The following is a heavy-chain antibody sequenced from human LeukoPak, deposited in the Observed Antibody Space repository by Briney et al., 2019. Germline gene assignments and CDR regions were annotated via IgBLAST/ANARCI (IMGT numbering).Heavy chain of an antibody. CDR2: INHSGST. D-gene: IGHD5-18*01. Sequence: KTSETLSLTCAVYGGSFSGYYWSWIRQPPGKGLEWIGEINHSGSTNYNPPLKSRVTISVDTSKNQFSLKLGSVTAADTAVYYCARDPGNSYGSDYWGQGTLVTVSS. V-gene: IGHV4-34*01. CDR1: GGSFSGYY. J-gene: IGHJ4*02. CDR3: ARDPGNSYGSDY.